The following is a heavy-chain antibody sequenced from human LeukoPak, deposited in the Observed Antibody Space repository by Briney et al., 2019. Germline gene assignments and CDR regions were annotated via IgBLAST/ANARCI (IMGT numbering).Heavy chain of an antibody. CDR1: GFTFSSYA. Sequence: PGGSLRLSCAASGFTFSSYAMHWVRQAPGKGLEYVSAISSNGGSTYYANSVKGRFTISRDNSKNTLYLQMDSLRAEDMAVYYCARTPTYYYDSSGYSPFDYWGQGTLVTVSS. CDR3: ARTPTYYYDSSGYSPFDY. D-gene: IGHD3-22*01. V-gene: IGHV3-64*01. J-gene: IGHJ4*02. CDR2: ISSNGGST.